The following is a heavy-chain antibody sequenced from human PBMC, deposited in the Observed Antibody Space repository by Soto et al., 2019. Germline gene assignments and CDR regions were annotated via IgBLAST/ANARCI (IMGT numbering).Heavy chain of an antibody. CDR1: GYTFTNFG. V-gene: IGHV1-18*01. Sequence: ASVKVSCKASGYTFTNFGISWGRQAPGQGLEWMGWINPYNAKTDFAQEFQGRATLTTDTSTSTAYMELRSLKSDDTAVYYCARVESWYKGGAFDIWGQGTMVTVSS. D-gene: IGHD6-13*01. CDR3: ARVESWYKGGAFDI. J-gene: IGHJ3*02. CDR2: INPYNAKT.